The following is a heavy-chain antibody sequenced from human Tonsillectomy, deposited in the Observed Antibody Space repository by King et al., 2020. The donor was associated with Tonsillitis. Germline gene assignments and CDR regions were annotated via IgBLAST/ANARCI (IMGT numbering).Heavy chain of an antibody. J-gene: IGHJ3*02. D-gene: IGHD3-10*02. V-gene: IGHV3-30*04. CDR2: ISYDGSNK. Sequence: VQLVESGGGVVQPGRSLRLSCAASGFIFSSYAMHWVRQAPGKGLEWVAVISYDGSNKYYADSVKGRFTISRDNSKNTLYLQVNSLRPEDTAVYYCARDRGDTYYYVTVPDAFDIWGQGTMVTVSS. CDR1: GFIFSSYA. CDR3: ARDRGDTYYYVTVPDAFDI.